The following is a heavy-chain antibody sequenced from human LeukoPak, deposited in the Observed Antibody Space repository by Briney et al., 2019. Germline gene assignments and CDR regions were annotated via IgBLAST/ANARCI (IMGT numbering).Heavy chain of an antibody. CDR1: GFTLSNYS. J-gene: IGHJ6*04. CDR2: ISGSGFTI. Sequence: GGSLRLSCAVSGFTLSNYSMNWVRQAPGKGLEWISYISGSGFTIHYADSVKGRFTISRDNAKNSLYLQMNSLRAEDTAVYYCAGLGITMIGGVWGKGTTVTVSS. D-gene: IGHD3-10*02. V-gene: IGHV3-48*04. CDR3: AGLGITMIGGV.